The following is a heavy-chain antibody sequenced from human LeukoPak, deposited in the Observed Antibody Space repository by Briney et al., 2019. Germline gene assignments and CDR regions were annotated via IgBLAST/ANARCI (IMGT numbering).Heavy chain of an antibody. CDR1: GFTFSSYG. D-gene: IGHD1-26*01. CDR2: ISNDGSNK. Sequence: GRSLRLSCAASGFTFSSYGIHWVRQAPGKGLEWVAVISNDGSNKYYADSVKGRFTISRDNSKNTLYLQMNSLRAEDTAVYYCAKETGRWELEWSQGTLVTVSS. J-gene: IGHJ4*02. V-gene: IGHV3-30*18. CDR3: AKETGRWELE.